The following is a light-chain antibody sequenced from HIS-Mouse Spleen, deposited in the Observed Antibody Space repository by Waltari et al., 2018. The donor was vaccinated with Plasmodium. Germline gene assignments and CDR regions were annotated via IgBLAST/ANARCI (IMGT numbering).Light chain of an antibody. CDR1: SSDVGGYNY. CDR3: SSYTSSNNLV. V-gene: IGLV2-14*03. J-gene: IGLJ2*01. Sequence: QSALTQPASVSGSPGQSITISCPGTSSDVGGYNYVSWYQQHPGKAPKLLSYDVSNRPSGVSNRFSGSKSGNTASLTISGLQAEDEADYYCSSYTSSNNLVFGGGTKLTVL. CDR2: DVS.